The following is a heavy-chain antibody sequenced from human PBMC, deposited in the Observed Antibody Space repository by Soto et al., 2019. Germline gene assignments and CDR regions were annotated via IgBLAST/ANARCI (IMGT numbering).Heavy chain of an antibody. CDR2: INPSGGST. V-gene: IGHV1-46*01. J-gene: IGHJ4*02. D-gene: IGHD3-22*01. CDR3: ARGEVPYYYDRSGYYDGPGHIAY. Sequence: QVQLVQSGAEVKKPGASVKVSCKASGYTFTSYYMHWVRQAPGQGLEWMGIINPSGGSTSYAQKCQGRVPLARDTSTSTVYMQLSSLSSEDTAVYYCARGEVPYYYDRSGYYDGPGHIAYWGQGTLVTLSS. CDR1: GYTFTSYY.